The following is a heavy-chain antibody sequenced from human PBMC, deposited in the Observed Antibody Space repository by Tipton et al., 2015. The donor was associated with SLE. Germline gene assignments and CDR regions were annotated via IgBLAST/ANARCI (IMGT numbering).Heavy chain of an antibody. D-gene: IGHD6-6*01. CDR1: GGSINTYY. CDR2: IYYSGST. V-gene: IGHV4-59*01. CDR3: ARDRGAAPDY. J-gene: IGHJ4*02. Sequence: TLSLTCTVSGGSINTYYWSWIRQPPGKGLEWIGYIYYSGSTNYNPSLKSRVTISVDTSKNQFSLNLISVTVADTAVYYCARDRGAAPDYWGQGTLVTVSS.